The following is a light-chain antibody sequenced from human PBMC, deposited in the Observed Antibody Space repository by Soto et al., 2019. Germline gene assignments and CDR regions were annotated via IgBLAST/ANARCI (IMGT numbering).Light chain of an antibody. J-gene: IGKJ1*01. CDR2: GAS. Sequence: EIVLTQSPATLSLSPAERATISCRASQSVTRNSLAWFQQKPGQAPRLLIYGASSRATGIPDRFSGSGSGTDFTLTISRLEPEDFAVYYCHQYVSSWTFGQGTKVDIK. CDR1: QSVTRNS. CDR3: HQYVSSWT. V-gene: IGKV3-20*01.